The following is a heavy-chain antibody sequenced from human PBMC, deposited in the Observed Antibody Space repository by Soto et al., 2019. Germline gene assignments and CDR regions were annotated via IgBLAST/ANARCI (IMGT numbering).Heavy chain of an antibody. J-gene: IGHJ6*02. V-gene: IGHV3-23*01. CDR2: MSGSGGST. D-gene: IGHD6-19*01. Sequence: EVQLLESGGGLVQPGGSLRISCAASVFTFSSEAMSWVRQAPGKVLEWGSAMSGSGGSTYYADSVKGRFTISRENSKNKLYLQMNSLRAEDTAVYYCAKVKGEQWLVRYYYGMDGWGQGTTVTVSS. CDR1: VFTFSSEA. CDR3: AKVKGEQWLVRYYYGMDG.